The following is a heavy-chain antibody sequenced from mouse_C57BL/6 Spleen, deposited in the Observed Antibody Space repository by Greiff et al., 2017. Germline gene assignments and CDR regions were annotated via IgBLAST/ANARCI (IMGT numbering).Heavy chain of an antibody. CDR3: TRGTAVVATYYFDY. J-gene: IGHJ2*01. CDR2: IDPSDSYT. D-gene: IGHD1-1*01. V-gene: IGHV1-50*01. CDR1: GYTFTSSW. Sequence: QVQLQQPGAELVKPGASVKLSCKASGYTFTSSWMHWVKQRPGQGLEWIGEIDPSDSYTNSNQKFKGKAPLTVDTSSSTAYMQLSSLTSEDAAVYYCTRGTAVVATYYFDYWGQGTTLTVSS.